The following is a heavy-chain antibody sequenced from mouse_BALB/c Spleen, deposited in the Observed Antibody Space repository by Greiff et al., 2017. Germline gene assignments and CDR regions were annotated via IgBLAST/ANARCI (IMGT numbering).Heavy chain of an antibody. CDR2: ISTYYGDA. J-gene: IGHJ2*01. CDR1: GYTFTDYA. CDR3: ARKGDYFDY. Sequence: VQLQESGAELVRPGVSVKISCKGSGYTFTDYAMHWVKQSHAKSLEWIGVISTYYGDASYNQKFKGKATMTVGKSSSTAYMELARLTSEDSAIYYCARKGDYFDYWGQGTTLTVSS. V-gene: IGHV1S137*01.